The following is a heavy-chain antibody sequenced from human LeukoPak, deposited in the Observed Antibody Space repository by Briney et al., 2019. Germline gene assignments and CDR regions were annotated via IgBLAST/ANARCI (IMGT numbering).Heavy chain of an antibody. CDR2: IYHSGST. CDR1: GGSISSSNW. V-gene: IGHV4-4*02. Sequence: PSETLSHTCAVSGGSISSSNWWSWVRQPPGKGLEWIGEIYHSGSTNYNPSLKSRVTISVDKSKNQFSLKLSSVTAADTAVYYCSGRHDYGDYVGYFDYWGQGTLVTVSS. D-gene: IGHD4-17*01. J-gene: IGHJ4*02. CDR3: SGRHDYGDYVGYFDY.